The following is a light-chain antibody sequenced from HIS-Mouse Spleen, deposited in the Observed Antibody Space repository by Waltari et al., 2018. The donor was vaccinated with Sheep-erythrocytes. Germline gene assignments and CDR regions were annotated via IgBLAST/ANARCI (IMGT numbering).Light chain of an antibody. CDR1: ALPTKY. CDR2: EDS. V-gene: IGLV3-10*01. CDR3: YSTDSSGNHWV. Sequence: SYELTQPPSVSVSPGQTARITCSGDALPTKYAYWYQQKSGQAPVLVIYEDSKRTSGIPGRFSGSTSGTMATLTSSGAQVEDEADYYCYSTDSSGNHWVFGGGTKLTVL. J-gene: IGLJ3*02.